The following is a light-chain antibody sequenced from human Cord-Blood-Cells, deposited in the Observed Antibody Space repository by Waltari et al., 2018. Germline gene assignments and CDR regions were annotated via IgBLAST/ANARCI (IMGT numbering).Light chain of an antibody. CDR2: DVS. CDR3: SSYTSSSICV. J-gene: IGLJ3*02. CDR1: SSDVGGYNY. V-gene: IGLV2-14*01. Sequence: QSALTQPASVSGSPGQSITISCTGTSSDVGGYNYVSWYQQHRGKAPKLMIYDVSNRPSGVSNRFSGSKAGNTASLTISGLQAEDEADYYCSSYTSSSICVFGGGTKLTVL.